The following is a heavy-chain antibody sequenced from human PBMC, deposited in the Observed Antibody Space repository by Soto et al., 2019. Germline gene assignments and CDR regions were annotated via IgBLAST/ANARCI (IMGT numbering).Heavy chain of an antibody. V-gene: IGHV1-69*12. Sequence: QVQLVQSGAEVKKPGSSVKVSCKASGGTFSSSAISWVRQAPGHGLECMGGIIPIIGTANYAQKVQGRVPITADETTSTAYMELSSLRSEDTAVYYCTRDRGGRYPPTLDYLGQGPMVTVSS. CDR2: IIPIIGTA. D-gene: IGHD1-26*01. CDR1: GGTFSSSA. J-gene: IGHJ4*02. CDR3: TRDRGGRYPPTLDY.